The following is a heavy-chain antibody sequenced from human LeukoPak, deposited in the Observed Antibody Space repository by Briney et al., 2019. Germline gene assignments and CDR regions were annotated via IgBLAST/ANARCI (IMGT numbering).Heavy chain of an antibody. CDR3: ATDLIVGATGLRGPDWYFDL. Sequence: GASVKVSCRVSGYTLAELSMHWVRQAPGKGLEWMGGFDPEDGETIYAQKFQGRVTMTEDTSTDTAYMELSSLRSEDTAVYYCATDLIVGATGLRGPDWYFDLWGRGTLVTVSS. D-gene: IGHD1-26*01. CDR1: GYTLAELS. V-gene: IGHV1-24*01. CDR2: FDPEDGET. J-gene: IGHJ2*01.